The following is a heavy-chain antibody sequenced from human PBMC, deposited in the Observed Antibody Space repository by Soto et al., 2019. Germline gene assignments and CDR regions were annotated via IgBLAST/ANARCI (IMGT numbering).Heavy chain of an antibody. Sequence: SETLSLTCSFSGDSVTSHYLTWIRQSPEKGLEWIGYMHYTGFSHYNPSLNSRLTISVDRSKNQFTLRLTSVTAADTAVYYCARRRIPSGYDDFFDVWGQGILVTVSS. CDR3: ARRRIPSGYDDFFDV. D-gene: IGHD5-12*01. CDR1: GDSVTSHY. CDR2: MHYTGFS. V-gene: IGHV4-59*02. J-gene: IGHJ4*02.